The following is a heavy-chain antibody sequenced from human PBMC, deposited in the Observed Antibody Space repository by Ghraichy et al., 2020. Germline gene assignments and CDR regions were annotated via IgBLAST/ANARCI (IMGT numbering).Heavy chain of an antibody. J-gene: IGHJ6*02. CDR3: AREEMDGYKGGMDV. CDR2: IYYSGST. Sequence: PSETLSLTCTVSGGSISSYYWSWIRQPPGKGLEWIGYIYYSGSTNYNPSLKSRVTISVDTSKNQFSLKLSSVTAADTAVYYCAREEMDGYKGGMDVWGQGTTVTVSS. CDR1: GGSISSYY. D-gene: IGHD5-24*01. V-gene: IGHV4-59*01.